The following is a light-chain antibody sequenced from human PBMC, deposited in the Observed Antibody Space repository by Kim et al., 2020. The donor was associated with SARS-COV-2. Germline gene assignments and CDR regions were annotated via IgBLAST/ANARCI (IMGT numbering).Light chain of an antibody. CDR2: GAS. Sequence: SPGERVTLTCRASQSVGSSYVAWYQQKPGQAPRLLIYGASSRATGIPDRFSGSGSGTDFTLTISRLEPEDFAVYYCQQYGGSRLTFGGGTKVDIK. V-gene: IGKV3-20*01. CDR1: QSVGSSY. CDR3: QQYGGSRLT. J-gene: IGKJ4*01.